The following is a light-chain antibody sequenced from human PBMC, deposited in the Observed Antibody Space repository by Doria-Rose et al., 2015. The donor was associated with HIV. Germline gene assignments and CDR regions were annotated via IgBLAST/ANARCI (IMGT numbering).Light chain of an antibody. Sequence: DIQVTPSPSSLSASVGDRVTITCRASQGISNSLAWYQQKPGKVPKLLICAASTLRSGVPSRFSGSGSGTDFTLAISSLQPEDVATYYCQKYDSAPWTVGQGTKVES. CDR2: AAS. J-gene: IGKJ1*01. V-gene: IGKV1-27*01. CDR3: QKYDSAPWT. CDR1: QGISNS.